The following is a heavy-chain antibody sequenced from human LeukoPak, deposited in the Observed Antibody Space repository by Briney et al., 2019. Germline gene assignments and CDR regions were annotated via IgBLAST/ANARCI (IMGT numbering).Heavy chain of an antibody. CDR1: GGSISSYY. D-gene: IGHD3-10*01. CDR3: ARAPGSGSYYNRGYYYYYYYLDV. J-gene: IGHJ6*03. Sequence: SETLSLTCTVSGGSISSYYWSWIRQPPGKGLEWIGYIYYSGSTNYNPSLKSRVTISVDTSENQFSLKLSSVTAADTAVYYCARAPGSGSYYNRGYYYYYYYLDVWGRGTTVTVSS. V-gene: IGHV4-59*01. CDR2: IYYSGST.